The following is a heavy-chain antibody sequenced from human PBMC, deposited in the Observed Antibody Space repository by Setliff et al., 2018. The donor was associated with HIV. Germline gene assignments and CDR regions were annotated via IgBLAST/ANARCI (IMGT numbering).Heavy chain of an antibody. V-gene: IGHV1-18*01. Sequence: ASVKVSCKASGYSFSKYGISWVRQAPGQGLEWMGWISGFNGNTKYIQKFQGRVTMTTDTSTSTVYMELRSLRSDDTAVYYCAGAPANPLIRKPIRLYFYFDIWGRGTLVTVSS. CDR2: ISGFNGNT. J-gene: IGHJ2*01. CDR1: GYSFSKYG. D-gene: IGHD2-21*01. CDR3: AGAPANPLIRKPIRLYFYFDI.